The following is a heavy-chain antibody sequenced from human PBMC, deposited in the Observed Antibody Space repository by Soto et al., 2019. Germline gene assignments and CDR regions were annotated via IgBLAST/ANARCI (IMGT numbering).Heavy chain of an antibody. CDR3: AKDLYASGSAPDH. V-gene: IGHV3-30-3*01. CDR2: ISYDGSNK. CDR1: GFTFSSYA. J-gene: IGHJ4*02. Sequence: PGGSLRLSCAASGFTFSSYAMHWVRQAPGKGLEWVAVISYDGSNKHYADSVQGRFTISRDNSKNTLYLQMNSLRVGDTAVYYCAKDLYASGSAPDHWGQGTLVTVSS. D-gene: IGHD3-10*01.